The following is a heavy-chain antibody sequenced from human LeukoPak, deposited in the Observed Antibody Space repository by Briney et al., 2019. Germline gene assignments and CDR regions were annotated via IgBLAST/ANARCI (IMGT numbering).Heavy chain of an antibody. CDR2: ISYDGSNK. CDR3: ARAGEVSDY. V-gene: IGHV3-30-3*01. J-gene: IGHJ4*02. CDR1: GFTFSSYA. D-gene: IGHD2-21*01. Sequence: PGGSLRLPCAASGFTFSSYAMHWVRQAPGKGLEWVAVISYDGSNKYYADSVKGRFTISRDNSKNTLYLQMNSLRAEDTAVYYCARAGEVSDYWGQGTLVTASS.